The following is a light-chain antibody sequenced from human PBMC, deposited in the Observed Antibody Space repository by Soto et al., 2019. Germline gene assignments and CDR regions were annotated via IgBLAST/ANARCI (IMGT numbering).Light chain of an antibody. CDR1: QSVSSAY. J-gene: IGKJ1*01. CDR3: QQYGSSSWT. V-gene: IGKV3-20*01. Sequence: EIVLTQSPGTLSLSPGERATLSCRASQSVSSAYVAWYQQKPGQAPRLLIYGASSRATGIPDRFSGSGSGTDFTLTISRLEPEDFALYYCQQYGSSSWTFGHGTKVDIK. CDR2: GAS.